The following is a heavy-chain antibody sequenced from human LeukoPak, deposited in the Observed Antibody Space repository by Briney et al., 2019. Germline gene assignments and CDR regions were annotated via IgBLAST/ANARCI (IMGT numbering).Heavy chain of an antibody. CDR3: AREGGSGSYGHFDY. CDR2: IWYDGSNK. Sequence: GGSLRLSCAASGFTFSTYGMHWVRQAPGKGLEWVAVIWYDGSNKYYADSVKGRFTISRDNSKNTLYLQMNSLRAEDTAVYYCAREGGSGSYGHFDYWGQGTLVTVSS. J-gene: IGHJ4*02. CDR1: GFTFSTYG. D-gene: IGHD1-26*01. V-gene: IGHV3-33*01.